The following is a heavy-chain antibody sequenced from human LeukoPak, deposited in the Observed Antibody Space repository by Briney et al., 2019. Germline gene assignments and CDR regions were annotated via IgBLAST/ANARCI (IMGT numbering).Heavy chain of an antibody. Sequence: GGSLRLSCAASGFTVSNNYMSWIRQAPGKGLEWVSVIYSGGNTYYTDSVKGRFAISRDNSKNTVFLQMNSLRAEDTAVYYCAKGTSKPDYWGQGTLVTVSS. V-gene: IGHV3-53*01. D-gene: IGHD1/OR15-1a*01. CDR2: IYSGGNT. CDR1: GFTVSNNY. CDR3: AKGTSKPDY. J-gene: IGHJ4*02.